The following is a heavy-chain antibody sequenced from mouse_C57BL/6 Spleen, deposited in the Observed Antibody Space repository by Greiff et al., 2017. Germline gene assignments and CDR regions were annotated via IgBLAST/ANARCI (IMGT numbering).Heavy chain of an antibody. CDR2: IDPSDSYT. CDR1: GYTFTSYW. V-gene: IGHV1-50*01. Sequence: QVQLQQPGAELVKPGASVKLSCKASGYTFTSYWMQWVKQRPGQGLEWIGEIDPSDSYTNYNQKFKGKATLTVDTSSSTAYMQLSSLTSEDSAVYYCGRGDYGSSYGFAYWGQGTLVTVAA. J-gene: IGHJ3*01. D-gene: IGHD1-1*01. CDR3: GRGDYGSSYGFAY.